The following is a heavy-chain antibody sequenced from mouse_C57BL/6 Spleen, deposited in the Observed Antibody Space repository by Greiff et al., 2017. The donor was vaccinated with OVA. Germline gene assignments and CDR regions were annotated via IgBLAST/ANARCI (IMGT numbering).Heavy chain of an antibody. D-gene: IGHD3-2*02. CDR3: TNSSGYDAMDY. J-gene: IGHJ4*01. V-gene: IGHV14-4*01. CDR2: IDPENGDT. Sequence: VQLQQSGAELVRPGASVKLSCTASGFNIKDDYMHWVKQRPEQGLEWIGWIDPENGDTEYASKFQGKATITADTSSNTAYLQLSSLRSEDTAVYYCTNSSGYDAMDYWGQGTSVTVSS. CDR1: GFNIKDDY.